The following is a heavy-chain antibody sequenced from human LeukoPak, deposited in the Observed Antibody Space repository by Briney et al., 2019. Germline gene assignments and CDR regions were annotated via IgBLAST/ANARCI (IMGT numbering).Heavy chain of an antibody. Sequence: GGSLRLSCAASGFTFSSYAITWARQAPGKGLEWVSGISGSGDSTYYADSVKGRFTISRDNPKNTLFLQMNSLRAEDTAVYYCAKGNYYYYMDVWGKGTTVTVSS. CDR1: GFTFSSYA. J-gene: IGHJ6*03. CDR3: AKGNYYYYMDV. CDR2: ISGSGDST. V-gene: IGHV3-23*01.